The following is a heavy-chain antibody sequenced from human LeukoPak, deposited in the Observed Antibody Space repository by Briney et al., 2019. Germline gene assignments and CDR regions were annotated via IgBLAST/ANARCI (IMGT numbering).Heavy chain of an antibody. Sequence: PSETLSLTCTVSGGSISSSSYYWGWIRQPPGKGLEWIGSIYYSESTYYNPSLKSRVTISVDTSKNQFSLKLSSVTAADTAVYYCARDSSSWYGYYYYYMDVWGKGTTVTVSS. D-gene: IGHD6-13*01. CDR2: IYYSEST. CDR3: ARDSSSWYGYYYYYMDV. V-gene: IGHV4-39*07. J-gene: IGHJ6*03. CDR1: GGSISSSSYY.